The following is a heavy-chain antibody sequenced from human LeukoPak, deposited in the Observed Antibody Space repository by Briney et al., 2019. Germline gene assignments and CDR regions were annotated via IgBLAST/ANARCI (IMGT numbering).Heavy chain of an antibody. D-gene: IGHD3-10*01. V-gene: IGHV3-9*01. CDR1: GFTFDDYA. J-gene: IGHJ4*02. CDR2: ISWNSGSI. Sequence: GGSLRLSCAASGFTFDDYAMHWVRQAPGKGLEWVSGISWNSGSIGYADSVKGRFTISRDNAKNSLYLQMNSLRAEDTALYYCAKSSGWFGELNFDYWGQGTLVTVSS. CDR3: AKSSGWFGELNFDY.